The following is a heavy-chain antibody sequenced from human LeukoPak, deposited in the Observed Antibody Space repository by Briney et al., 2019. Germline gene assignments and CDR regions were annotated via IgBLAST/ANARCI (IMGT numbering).Heavy chain of an antibody. Sequence: PGGSLGLSCAASGFTFSDYYMSWIRQAPGKGLEWVSYISSSSSYTNYADSVKGRFTISRDNAKNSLYLQMNSLRAEDTAVYYCARDQVSSGYYYSVAFDIWGQGTMVTVSS. CDR1: GFTFSDYY. J-gene: IGHJ3*02. CDR3: ARDQVSSGYYYSVAFDI. D-gene: IGHD3-22*01. V-gene: IGHV3-11*05. CDR2: ISSSSSYT.